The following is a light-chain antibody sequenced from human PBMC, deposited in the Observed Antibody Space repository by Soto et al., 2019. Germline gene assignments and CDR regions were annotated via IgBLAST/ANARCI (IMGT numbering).Light chain of an antibody. J-gene: IGKJ5*01. CDR2: GAP. Sequence: IQLTQSPSSLSASVGDSVTITFRASQDITSYLAWYQQKPGKAPTLLISGAPNLQSGVPSRFSGGGSGTDFTLTISTLQPEDFATYYCQQTDSFPTFGRGTRLEIK. V-gene: IGKV1-9*01. CDR3: QQTDSFPT. CDR1: QDITSY.